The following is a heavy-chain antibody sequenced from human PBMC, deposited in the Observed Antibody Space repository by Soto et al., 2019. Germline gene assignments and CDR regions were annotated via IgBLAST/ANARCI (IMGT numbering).Heavy chain of an antibody. J-gene: IGHJ3*02. CDR2: IYSGGST. Sequence: EVQLVESGGGLVQPGGSLRLSCAASGFTVSSNYMSWVRQAPGKGLEWVSVIYSGGSTYYADSVKGRFTISRDNSKNTLYLQMNSLRAADTAVYYCARALLPNDAFDIWGPGTMVTVSS. CDR1: GFTVSSNY. V-gene: IGHV3-66*01. CDR3: ARALLPNDAFDI.